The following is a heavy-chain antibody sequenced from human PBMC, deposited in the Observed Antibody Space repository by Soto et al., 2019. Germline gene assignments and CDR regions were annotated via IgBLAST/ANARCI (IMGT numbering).Heavy chain of an antibody. J-gene: IGHJ3*01. CDR1: GYSFTSYG. V-gene: IGHV1-18*01. Sequence: QVQLVQSGAVVKKPGASVKVSCKASGYSFTSYGIGWVRQAPGRGLEWMGWINTNNGNTNSAQRLQGRVTMTADTPTRTAYMELSSLRFDDTAVYYCARDLLGSFDVWGQGTMVTISS. CDR3: ARDLLGSFDV. CDR2: INTNNGNT. D-gene: IGHD2-15*01.